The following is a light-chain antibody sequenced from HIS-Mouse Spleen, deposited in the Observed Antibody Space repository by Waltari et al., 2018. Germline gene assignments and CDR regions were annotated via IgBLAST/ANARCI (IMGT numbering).Light chain of an antibody. Sequence: QSDLTQPASVSGSPGQSITISCTGTSRDVGGSNSVSWYQQHPGKAPKLMIYEVSNRPSGVSNRFSGSKSGNTASLTISGLQAEDEADYYCSSYTSSSTWVFGGGTKLTVL. CDR1: SRDVGGSNS. V-gene: IGLV2-14*01. J-gene: IGLJ3*02. CDR3: SSYTSSSTWV. CDR2: EVS.